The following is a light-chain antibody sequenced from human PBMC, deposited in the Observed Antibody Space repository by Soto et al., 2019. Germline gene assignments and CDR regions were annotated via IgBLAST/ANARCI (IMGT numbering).Light chain of an antibody. V-gene: IGLV1-40*01. CDR2: GNS. CDR1: SSNIGAGYD. J-gene: IGLJ3*02. CDR3: QSYDSSLSGWV. Sequence: QSVLTQPPSGSGAPGQRVTISCTGSSSNIGAGYDVHWYQQLPGTAPKLLIYGNSNRPSGVPDRFSGSKSGTSASLAITRLQAEDEADYYCQSYDSSLSGWVFGGGTKVTVL.